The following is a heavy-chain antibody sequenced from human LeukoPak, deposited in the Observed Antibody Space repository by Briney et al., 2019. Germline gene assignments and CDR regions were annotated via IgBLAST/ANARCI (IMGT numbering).Heavy chain of an antibody. J-gene: IGHJ5*02. CDR3: AREAQLVLNWFDP. D-gene: IGHD6-13*01. CDR2: ISYDGSNK. V-gene: IGHV3-30*04. CDR1: GFTFSSYG. Sequence: QPGGSLRLSCAASGFTFSSYGMHWVRQAPGKGLEWVAVISYDGSNKYYADSAKGRFTISRDNSKNTLYLQMNSLRAEDTAVYYCAREAQLVLNWFDPWGQGTLVTVSS.